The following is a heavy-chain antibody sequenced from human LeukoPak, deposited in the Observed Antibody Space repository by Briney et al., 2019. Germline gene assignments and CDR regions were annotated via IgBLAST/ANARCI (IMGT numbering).Heavy chain of an antibody. CDR2: INPNSGGT. Sequence: ASVKVSCKASGHTFTGYYMHWVRQAPGQGLEWMGWINPNSGGTNYAQKFQGRATMTRDTSVSTAYMELSRLRSDDTAVYYCAVGYNYGYIWLLDYWGQGTLVTVSS. V-gene: IGHV1-2*02. CDR3: AVGYNYGYIWLLDY. J-gene: IGHJ4*02. CDR1: GHTFTGYY. D-gene: IGHD5-18*01.